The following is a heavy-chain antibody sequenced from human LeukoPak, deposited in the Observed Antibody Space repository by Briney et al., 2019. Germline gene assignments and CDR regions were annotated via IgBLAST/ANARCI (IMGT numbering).Heavy chain of an antibody. Sequence: GGSLRLSCAASGFTFNSHAMSWVRQAPGKGLEWVSVISDSGDSTYYADSVKGRFTISRDNSKNTLYLQMNSLRAEDTAVYYCTWGGSGYYAYWGQGTLVTVSS. CDR1: GFTFNSHA. CDR2: ISDSGDST. V-gene: IGHV3-23*01. J-gene: IGHJ4*02. D-gene: IGHD3-3*01. CDR3: TWGGSGYYAY.